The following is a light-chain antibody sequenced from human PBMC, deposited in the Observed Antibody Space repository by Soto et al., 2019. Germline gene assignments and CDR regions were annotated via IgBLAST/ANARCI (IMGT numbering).Light chain of an antibody. V-gene: IGLV2-8*01. CDR3: SSYAGSNNWV. J-gene: IGLJ3*02. CDR1: SSDVGGYKY. Sequence: QSALTQPPSASGSPGQSVTISCTGTSSDVGGYKYVSWYQQHPGKAPKVMIYEVSKRPSGVPDRFSGSKSGNTASLTVSGLQAEDEADYYCSSYAGSNNWVFDGGTKLTVL. CDR2: EVS.